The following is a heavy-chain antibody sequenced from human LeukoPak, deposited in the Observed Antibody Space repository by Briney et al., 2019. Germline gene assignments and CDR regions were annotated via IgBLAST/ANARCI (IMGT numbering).Heavy chain of an antibody. CDR3: ARDNYYMDV. CDR2: IYSGGST. J-gene: IGHJ6*03. CDR1: GFTVGTNY. V-gene: IGHV3-66*01. Sequence: GGSLRLSCAASGFTVGTNYMSWVRQAPGKGLEWVSVIYSGGSTYYADSAKGRFTISRDNSKNTLYLQMNSLRAEDTAVYYCARDNYYMDVWGKGTTVTISS.